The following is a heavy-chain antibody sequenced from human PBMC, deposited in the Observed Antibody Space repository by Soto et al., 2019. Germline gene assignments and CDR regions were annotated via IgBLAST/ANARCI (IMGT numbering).Heavy chain of an antibody. CDR2: ISYDGNNT. D-gene: IGHD6-19*01. J-gene: IGHJ1*01. Sequence: GGSMELACAASGYGVEDYGVGVFRQAPGKGLEWVAVISYDGNNTFYADSVKGRFTISRDNTKNTLYLQMNSLRAEDTAVYYCAKGVPGIAVAGTGYFQHWGQGTLVTVSS. V-gene: IGHV3-30*12. CDR1: GYGVEDYG. CDR3: AKGVPGIAVAGTGYFQH.